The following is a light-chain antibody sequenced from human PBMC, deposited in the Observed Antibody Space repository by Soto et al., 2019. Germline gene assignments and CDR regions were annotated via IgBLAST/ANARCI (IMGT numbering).Light chain of an antibody. J-gene: IGLJ2*01. Sequence: QSALTQPPSASGSPGQSVTISCTGASSDVGGYNFVSCYQQHPGKAPKLMIYDVTKRPSGVPDRFSGSKSGNTASLTVSGLQVDDEADYYCSSYAGSSIPVAFGGGTKLTVL. CDR2: DVT. V-gene: IGLV2-8*01. CDR3: SSYAGSSIPVA. CDR1: SSDVGGYNF.